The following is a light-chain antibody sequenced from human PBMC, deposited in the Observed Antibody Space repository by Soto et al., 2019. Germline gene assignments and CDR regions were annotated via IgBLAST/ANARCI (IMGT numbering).Light chain of an antibody. CDR3: QQTYSTPWT. Sequence: DIQMTQSPSSLSTSVGDRVTITCRASQSISSYLNWFQQKPGKAPKLLIFAASSLPSGVPSRFSGRGSGPAFTLTISSLQPEDFASYYCQQTYSTPWTFGQGTKVDIK. V-gene: IGKV1-39*01. CDR1: QSISSY. J-gene: IGKJ1*01. CDR2: AAS.